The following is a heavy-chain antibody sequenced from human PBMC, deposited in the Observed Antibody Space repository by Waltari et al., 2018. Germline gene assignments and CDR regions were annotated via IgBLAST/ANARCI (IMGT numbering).Heavy chain of an antibody. Sequence: EVQLVESGRGLLQPGRSLRLSCTVSGFTFGDYAMHWVRQVPGKGLEWVAGISWNSGTRGYADSVKGRFTISRDDAKNSLYLHMNSLRPEDAAFYFCAKDLLGYCASFNTCYLDFWGQGTLVTVSS. J-gene: IGHJ4*02. CDR3: AKDLLGYCASFNTCYLDF. D-gene: IGHD2-8*01. CDR2: ISWNSGTR. V-gene: IGHV3-9*01. CDR1: GFTFGDYA.